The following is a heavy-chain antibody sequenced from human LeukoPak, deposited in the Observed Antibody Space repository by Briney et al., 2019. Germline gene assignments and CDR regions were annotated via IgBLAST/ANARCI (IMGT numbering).Heavy chain of an antibody. D-gene: IGHD4-23*01. CDR2: IYYSGST. Sequence: PSETLSLTCTVSGGSISSGGYYWRWIRQHPGKGLEWIGYIYYSGSTYYNPSLKSRVTISVDTSKNQFSLKLSSVTAADTAVYYCARSRYGGNSVPDYWGQGTLVTVSS. CDR3: ARSRYGGNSVPDY. CDR1: GGSISSGGYY. J-gene: IGHJ4*02. V-gene: IGHV4-31*03.